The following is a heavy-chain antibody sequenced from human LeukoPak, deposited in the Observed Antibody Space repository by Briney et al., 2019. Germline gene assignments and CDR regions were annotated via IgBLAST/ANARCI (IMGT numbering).Heavy chain of an antibody. V-gene: IGHV3-33*01. D-gene: IGHD4-4*01. CDR1: GFTFRNYG. CDR2: MWYDGSHE. J-gene: IGHJ4*02. Sequence: GGSLRLSCAATGFTFRNYGMHWVRQAPGKGLEWVAFMWYDGSHEYYADSVKGRFAISRDNSKNTLFLQMNSLRAEDTAMHFCVRGDYTYYFDYWGQGTLVTISS. CDR3: VRGDYTYYFDY.